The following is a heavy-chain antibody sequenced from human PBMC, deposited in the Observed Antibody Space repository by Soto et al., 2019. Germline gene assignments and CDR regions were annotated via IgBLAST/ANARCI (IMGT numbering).Heavy chain of an antibody. CDR3: ARFLGGAGSYYDGQNYNYYNGMDV. V-gene: IGHV1-69*13. J-gene: IGHJ6*02. CDR1: GVPYNSFA. Sequence: SVMVSCKASGVPYNSFAISWVRQAPGQGLEWIGGIIPVFGTATYAQKFKGRVTITAEESTSTAYMELSSLTSEDTAVYYCARFLGGAGSYYDGQNYNYYNGMDVWGQGTTVTVSS. CDR2: IIPVFGTA. D-gene: IGHD3-10*01.